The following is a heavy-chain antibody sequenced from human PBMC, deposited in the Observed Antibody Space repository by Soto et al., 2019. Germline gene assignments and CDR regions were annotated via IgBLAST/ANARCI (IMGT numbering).Heavy chain of an antibody. CDR2: ISAYNGNT. Sequence: ASVKVSCKASGYTFTSYGISWVRQAPGQGLEWMGWISAYNGNTNYAQKLQGRVTMTTDTSTSTAYMELRSLRSDDTAVYYCARGYYYDSSGYYFLFDYWCQGTLVTVSS. J-gene: IGHJ4*02. CDR3: ARGYYYDSSGYYFLFDY. D-gene: IGHD3-22*01. CDR1: GYTFTSYG. V-gene: IGHV1-18*01.